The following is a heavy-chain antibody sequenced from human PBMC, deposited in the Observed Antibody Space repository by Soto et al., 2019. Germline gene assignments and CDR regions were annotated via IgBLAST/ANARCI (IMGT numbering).Heavy chain of an antibody. D-gene: IGHD1-26*01. V-gene: IGHV3-21*02. Sequence: EVRLVESGGGLVKPGGSLRVSCAASGFNFNTYSMNWVRQAPGKGLQWVSIISASGAYKYYADSVRGRFTISRDNAKKSVFLEMNSLTADDTAIYYCAGERSALPGARDAMDVWGQGTTVTVSS. J-gene: IGHJ6*02. CDR3: AGERSALPGARDAMDV. CDR2: ISASGAYK. CDR1: GFNFNTYS.